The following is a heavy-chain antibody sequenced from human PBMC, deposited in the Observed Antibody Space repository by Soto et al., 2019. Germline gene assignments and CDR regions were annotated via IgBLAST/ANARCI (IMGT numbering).Heavy chain of an antibody. V-gene: IGHV4-30-4*01. CDR2: MTYSGST. Sequence: PSETLSLTCTVSGASIVTDDYYWSWLRQPPGEGLEWIGYMTYSGSTYYNPSLKSRVTTSLDRSKNQISLHLSSVTAADTAVYYCARIGTLLGIVTNNWFDPWGQGALVTVSS. D-gene: IGHD1-26*01. CDR1: GASIVTDDYY. J-gene: IGHJ5*02. CDR3: ARIGTLLGIVTNNWFDP.